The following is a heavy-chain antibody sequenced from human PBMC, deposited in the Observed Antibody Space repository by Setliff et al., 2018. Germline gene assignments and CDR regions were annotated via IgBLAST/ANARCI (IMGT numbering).Heavy chain of an antibody. CDR1: GFPFSGYA. CDR2: ISGSGGTT. J-gene: IGHJ4*02. V-gene: IGHV3-23*01. D-gene: IGHD6-19*01. Sequence: GGSLRLSCAASGFPFSGYAMSWVRQAPGKGLEWVSSISGSGGTTDYPGSVKGRFTISRDNSTNTVFLQINSLSAEDTGVYYCARAFAGQLLTPPPDWGQGTLVTVSS. CDR3: ARAFAGQLLTPPPD.